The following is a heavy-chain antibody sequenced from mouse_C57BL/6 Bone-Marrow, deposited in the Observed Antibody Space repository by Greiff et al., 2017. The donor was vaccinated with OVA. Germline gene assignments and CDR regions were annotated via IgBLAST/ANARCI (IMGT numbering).Heavy chain of an antibody. CDR1: GYAFTNYL. V-gene: IGHV1-54*01. D-gene: IGHD2-10*02. J-gene: IGHJ1*03. CDR3: ARWGYGNYFTIVYFDV. Sequence: QVQLKQSGAELVRPGTSVKVSCKASGYAFTNYLIEWVKQRPGQGLEWIGVINPGSGGTNYNEKFKGKATLTADKSSSTAYMQLSSLTSEDSAVYFCARWGYGNYFTIVYFDVWGTGTTVTVSS. CDR2: INPGSGGT.